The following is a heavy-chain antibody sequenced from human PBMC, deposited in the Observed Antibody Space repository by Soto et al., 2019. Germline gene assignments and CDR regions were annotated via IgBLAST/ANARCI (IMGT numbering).Heavy chain of an antibody. Sequence: QVQLVQSGAEVKKPGASVKVSCKASGYTFTGYHMHWVRQAPGQGLEWMGWINPNSGGTNYAQKFQGRVTMTRDTSISTAYRELSRLRSDDTAVYYCARSIRRHTAWPPTGYWGQGTLVTVSS. CDR2: INPNSGGT. CDR1: GYTFTGYH. J-gene: IGHJ4*02. CDR3: ARSIRRHTAWPPTGY. V-gene: IGHV1-2*02. D-gene: IGHD5-18*01.